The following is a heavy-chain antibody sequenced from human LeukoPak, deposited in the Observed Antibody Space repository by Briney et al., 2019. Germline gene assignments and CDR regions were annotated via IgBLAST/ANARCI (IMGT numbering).Heavy chain of an antibody. D-gene: IGHD3-22*01. Sequence: SETLSLTCAVSGYSITGGYYWGWIRQPPGKGLELTGSIYHSGSTYYNPSLNSRVTLSVDTSKNQFSLKLSSVTAADTAVYYCARFSGYTPGWFDPWGQGTLVTVSS. J-gene: IGHJ5*02. V-gene: IGHV4-38-2*01. CDR3: ARFSGYTPGWFDP. CDR1: GYSITGGYY. CDR2: IYHSGST.